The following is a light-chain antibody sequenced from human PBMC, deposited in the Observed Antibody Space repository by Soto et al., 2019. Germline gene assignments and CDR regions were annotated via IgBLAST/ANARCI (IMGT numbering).Light chain of an antibody. CDR2: WAS. CDR3: QQYYSTPPT. Sequence: DIVMTQSPDSLAVSLGERATINCKSSPSVLYSSNNKNYLAWYQQKPGQPPKLLIYWASTRESGVPDRFSGSGAGTDFTLTISSLQAEDVAVYYCQQYYSTPPTFGQGTKVEI. CDR1: PSVLYSSNNKNY. J-gene: IGKJ1*01. V-gene: IGKV4-1*01.